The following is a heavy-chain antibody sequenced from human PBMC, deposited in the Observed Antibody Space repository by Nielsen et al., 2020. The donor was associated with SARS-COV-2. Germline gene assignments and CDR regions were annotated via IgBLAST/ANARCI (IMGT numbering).Heavy chain of an antibody. CDR2: ISGGGITI. J-gene: IGHJ4*02. Sequence: GESLKISCAASGFTFSDYEFNWVRQAPGKGLEWVASISGGGITIFYADSVKGRFTISRDNAKNSLFLQMNSLRAEDTATYYCAREFGAGAFGFWGQGTQVTVSS. CDR3: AREFGAGAFGF. V-gene: IGHV3-48*03. CDR1: GFTFSDYE. D-gene: IGHD3-16*01.